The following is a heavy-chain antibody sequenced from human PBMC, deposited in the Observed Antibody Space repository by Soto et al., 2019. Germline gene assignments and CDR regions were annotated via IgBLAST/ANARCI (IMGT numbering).Heavy chain of an antibody. D-gene: IGHD6-13*01. CDR3: ARAFGSSWLGALYYYYGMDV. CDR1: GFTISSSS. V-gene: IGHV3-48*02. CDR2: ISDSGSNI. Sequence: GGSLRLSCAAFGFTISSSSMNWVRQAPGRGLEWVAYISDSGSNILYADSVKGRFTISRDNAKNSLYLQMNSLRDEDTAVYYCARAFGSSWLGALYYYYGMDVWGQGTTVTVSS. J-gene: IGHJ6*02.